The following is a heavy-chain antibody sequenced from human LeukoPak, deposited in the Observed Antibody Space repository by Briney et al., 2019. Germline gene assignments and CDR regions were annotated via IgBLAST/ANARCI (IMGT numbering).Heavy chain of an antibody. D-gene: IGHD3-22*01. CDR3: AREAGRITMIVGAFDI. CDR2: INSDGSST. J-gene: IGHJ3*02. Sequence: GGSLRLSCAASGFTFDNYGLSWVRQAPGKGLEWVSRINSDGSSTSYADSVKGRFTISRDNAKNTLYLQMNSLRAEDTAVYYCAREAGRITMIVGAFDIWGQGTMVTVSS. V-gene: IGHV3-74*01. CDR1: GFTFDNYG.